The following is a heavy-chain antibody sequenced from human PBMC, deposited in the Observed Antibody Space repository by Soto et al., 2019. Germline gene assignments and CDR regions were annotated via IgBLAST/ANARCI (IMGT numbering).Heavy chain of an antibody. D-gene: IGHD5-18*01. CDR1: GGSISSSSYY. CDR3: ARGEYSSLYFDY. V-gene: IGHV4-39*01. Sequence: SETLSLTCTVSGGSISSSSYYWGWIRQPPGKGLEWIGSIYYSGSTYYNPSLKSRVTISVDTSKNQFSLKLSSVTAADTAVYYCARGEYSSLYFDYWGQGTLVTVSS. CDR2: IYYSGST. J-gene: IGHJ4*02.